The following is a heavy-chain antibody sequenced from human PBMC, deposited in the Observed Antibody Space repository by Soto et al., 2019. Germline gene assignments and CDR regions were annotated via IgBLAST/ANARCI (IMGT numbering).Heavy chain of an antibody. CDR3: ARDSSSWYGGYFDY. J-gene: IGHJ4*02. V-gene: IGHV1-69*04. CDR1: GGTFSSYT. CDR2: IISILGIA. D-gene: IGHD6-13*01. Sequence: SVKVSCKASGGTFSSYTISWVRQAPGQGLEWMGRIISILGIANYAQKFQGRVTITADTSTSTAYMELSRLRSDDTAVYYCARDSSSWYGGYFDYWGQGTLVTVSS.